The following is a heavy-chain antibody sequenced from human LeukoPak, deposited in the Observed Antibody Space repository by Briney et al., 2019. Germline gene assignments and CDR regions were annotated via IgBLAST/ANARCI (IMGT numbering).Heavy chain of an antibody. CDR2: INSDGSST. CDR1: GFTFSSYW. CDR3: AREYGDYDAYAFDI. V-gene: IGHV3-74*01. J-gene: IGHJ3*02. Sequence: GGALRLSCAASGFTFSSYWMHWVRQAPGKGVVWVSRINSDGSSTSYATSVQGRSTISRANAKNPLYLQMTSLRAEDPAVYYCAREYGDYDAYAFDIWGQGTMVTVSS. D-gene: IGHD4-17*01.